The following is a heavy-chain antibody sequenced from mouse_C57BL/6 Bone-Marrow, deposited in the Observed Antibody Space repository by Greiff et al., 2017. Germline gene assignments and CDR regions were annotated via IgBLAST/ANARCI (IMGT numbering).Heavy chain of an antibody. D-gene: IGHD2-4*01. CDR3: TTSYYDYAWYFDV. V-gene: IGHV14-1*01. J-gene: IGHJ1*03. CDR1: GFNIKDYY. CDR2: IDPEDGDT. Sequence: EVKLMESGAELVRPGASVKLSCTASGFNIKDYYMHWVKQRPEQGLEWIGRIDPEDGDTEYAPKFQGKATMTADTSSNTAYLQLSSLTSEDTAVYYCTTSYYDYAWYFDVWGTGTTVTVSS.